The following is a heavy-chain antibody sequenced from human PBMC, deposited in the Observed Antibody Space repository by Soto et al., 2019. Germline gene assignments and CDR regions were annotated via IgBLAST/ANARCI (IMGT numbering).Heavy chain of an antibody. CDR3: ARGRPDIVVVPAAISFDY. Sequence: SETLSLTGVFYVGSFSGYYWSGIRQPPGKGLEWSGEINHSGSSNYNPSLQSRVTISVDTSKNQFSLKLSSVTAADTAVYYCARGRPDIVVVPAAISFDYWGQGTLVTVSS. V-gene: IGHV4-34*01. D-gene: IGHD2-2*02. J-gene: IGHJ4*02. CDR1: VGSFSGYY. CDR2: INHSGSS.